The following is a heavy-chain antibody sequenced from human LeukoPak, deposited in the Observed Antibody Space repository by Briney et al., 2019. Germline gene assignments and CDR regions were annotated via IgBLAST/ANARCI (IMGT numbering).Heavy chain of an antibody. Sequence: PSETLSLTCTVSGGSVSSGSYYWSWIRQPPGKGLEWIGYIYYSGSTNYNPSLKSRVTISVDTSKNQFSLKLSSVTAADTAVYYCASAGRSSSWGGSPLRSPDYYYYYGMDVWGQGTTVTVSS. J-gene: IGHJ6*02. CDR2: IYYSGST. V-gene: IGHV4-61*01. CDR1: GGSVSSGSYY. CDR3: ASAGRSSSWGGSPLRSPDYYYYYGMDV. D-gene: IGHD6-13*01.